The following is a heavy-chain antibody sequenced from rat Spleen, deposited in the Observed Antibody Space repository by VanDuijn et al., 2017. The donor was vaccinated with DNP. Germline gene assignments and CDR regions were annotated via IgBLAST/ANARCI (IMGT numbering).Heavy chain of an antibody. CDR3: TRGAYDA. CDR2: ISTSGSRA. CDR1: GFSFSDYY. Sequence: EVQLVESGGGLVQPGRSMKLSCAASGFSFSDYYMAWVCQAPKKGLEWVATISTSGSRAYYPDSVKGRFTISRDNARSTLYLQMNSLRSEDTATYYCTRGAYDAWGQGASVTVSS. J-gene: IGHJ4*01. V-gene: IGHV5-25*01.